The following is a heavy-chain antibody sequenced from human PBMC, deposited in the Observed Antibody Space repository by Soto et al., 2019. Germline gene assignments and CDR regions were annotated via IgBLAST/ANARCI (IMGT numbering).Heavy chain of an antibody. CDR1: GFTFSNHY. D-gene: IGHD3-10*01. CDR3: ASAFYASGSYSLDY. J-gene: IGHJ4*02. Sequence: GGSLRLSCAASGFTFSNHYMDWVRQAPAKGLEWVGRTRNRGNGYTTEYAASVKGRFTISRDDSKNSLYLQMNSLKTDDTAVYYCASAFYASGSYSLDYWGQGALVTVSS. V-gene: IGHV3-72*01. CDR2: TRNRGNGYTT.